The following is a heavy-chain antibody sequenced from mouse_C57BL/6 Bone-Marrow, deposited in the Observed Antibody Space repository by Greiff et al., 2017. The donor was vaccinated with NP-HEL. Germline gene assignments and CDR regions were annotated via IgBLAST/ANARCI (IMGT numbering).Heavy chain of an antibody. V-gene: IGHV6-3*01. Sequence: EVMLVESGGGLVQPGGSMKLSCVASGFTFSNYWMNWVRQSPEKGLEWVAQIRLKSDNYATHYAESVKGRFTISRDDSKSSVYLQMNNLRAEDTGIYYCTSPSYYGSTYFDYWGQGTTLTVSS. CDR1: GFTFSNYW. D-gene: IGHD1-1*01. CDR2: IRLKSDNYAT. J-gene: IGHJ2*01. CDR3: TSPSYYGSTYFDY.